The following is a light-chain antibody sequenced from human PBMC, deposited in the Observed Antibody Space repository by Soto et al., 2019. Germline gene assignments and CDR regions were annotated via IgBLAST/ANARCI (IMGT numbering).Light chain of an antibody. CDR2: DNN. V-gene: IGLV1-51*01. CDR1: SSNIGNNY. Sequence: QSVLTQPPSVSAAPGQMVTISCSGSSSNIGNNYVSWYQQLPGTAPILLIYDNNKRPSGIPDRFSGSKSGTSATLGITGLQTGDEADYYCGTWDSSLSDVVFGGGTKLAVL. CDR3: GTWDSSLSDVV. J-gene: IGLJ2*01.